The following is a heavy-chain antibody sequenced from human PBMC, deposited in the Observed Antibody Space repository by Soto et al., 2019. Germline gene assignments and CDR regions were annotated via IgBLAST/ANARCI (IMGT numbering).Heavy chain of an antibody. Sequence: GWSLKLSCASSGFTLSIYAMSVVRQAPGKGLEWVSAISGSGGSTYYADSVKGRFTISRDNSKNTLYLQMSSLKAEDTAVYYCAKSNLYCSSNRCYVFDYWGQGTLVTVSS. D-gene: IGHD2-2*01. CDR1: GFTLSIYA. CDR2: ISGSGGST. CDR3: AKSNLYCSSNRCYVFDY. V-gene: IGHV3-23*01. J-gene: IGHJ4*02.